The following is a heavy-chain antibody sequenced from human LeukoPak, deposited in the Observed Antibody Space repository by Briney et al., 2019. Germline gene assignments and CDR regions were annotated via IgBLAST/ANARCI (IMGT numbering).Heavy chain of an antibody. CDR3: AREVTVVIAFDI. D-gene: IGHD4-23*01. V-gene: IGHV4-4*07. Sequence: PSETLSLTCTVSGGSISSYYWRWIRQPAGKGLEWIGRIYTSGSTNYNPSLKSRVNMSVDTSKNQFSLKLSSVTAADTAVCYCAREVTVVIAFDIWGQGTMVTVSS. CDR2: IYTSGST. J-gene: IGHJ3*02. CDR1: GGSISSYY.